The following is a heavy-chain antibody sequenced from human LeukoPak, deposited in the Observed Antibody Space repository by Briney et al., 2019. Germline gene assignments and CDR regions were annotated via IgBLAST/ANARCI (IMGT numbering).Heavy chain of an antibody. CDR1: GFTFSTFS. CDR2: ISYDGNNK. CDR3: VSSVDTAMGGDY. Sequence: GGSLRLSCAASGFTFSTFSMHWVRQAPGKGLEWVAIISYDGNNKYYADSVKGRFTISRDNSKNILYLQMNSLRAEDTAVYYCVSSVDTAMGGDYWGQGTLVTVSS. J-gene: IGHJ4*02. V-gene: IGHV3-30-3*01. D-gene: IGHD5-18*01.